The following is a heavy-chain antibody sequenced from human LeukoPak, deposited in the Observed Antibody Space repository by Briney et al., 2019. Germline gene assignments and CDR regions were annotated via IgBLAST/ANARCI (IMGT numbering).Heavy chain of an antibody. J-gene: IGHJ6*03. CDR3: VREGIIPTRLGGHYYHYLDV. CDR1: GFTFRYYA. CDR2: VSNDGTTK. D-gene: IGHD3-16*01. Sequence: GGSLRLSCAASGFTFRYYAMHWVRQAPGKGLEWVAVVSNDGTTKYYADSGKGRFTASRDNSENTLYLQVDSLRAEDTAVFYCVREGIIPTRLGGHYYHYLDVWGGGTPVTVSS. V-gene: IGHV3-30*04.